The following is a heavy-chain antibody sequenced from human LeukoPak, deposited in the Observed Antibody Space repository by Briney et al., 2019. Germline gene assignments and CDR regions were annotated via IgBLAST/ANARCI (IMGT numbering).Heavy chain of an antibody. Sequence: GGSLRLSCGASGFTFSSSAMCWVRQAPGKGLEWVSAISGSGGSTYYADSVKGRFTISRDNSKNTLYLQMNSLRAEDTAVYYCAKSDFYFGYWGQGTLVTVSS. V-gene: IGHV3-23*01. CDR3: AKSDFYFGY. D-gene: IGHD3-3*01. J-gene: IGHJ4*02. CDR1: GFTFSSSA. CDR2: ISGSGGST.